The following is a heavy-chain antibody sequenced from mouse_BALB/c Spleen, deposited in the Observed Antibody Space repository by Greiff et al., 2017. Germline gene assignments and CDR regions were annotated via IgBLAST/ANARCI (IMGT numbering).Heavy chain of an antibody. Sequence: EVKLVESGGGLVQPGGSLKLSCAASGFTFSSYGMSWVRQTPDKRLELVATINSNGGSTYYPDSVKGRFTISRDNAKNTLYLQMSSLKSEDTAMYYCAREGVYGYDRPHAMDDWGQGTSVTVSS. CDR2: INSNGGST. CDR3: AREGVYGYDRPHAMDD. J-gene: IGHJ4*01. CDR1: GFTFSSYG. D-gene: IGHD2-2*01. V-gene: IGHV5-6-3*01.